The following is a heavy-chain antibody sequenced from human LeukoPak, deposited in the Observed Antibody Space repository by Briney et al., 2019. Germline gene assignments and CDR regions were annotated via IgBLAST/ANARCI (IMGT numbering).Heavy chain of an antibody. V-gene: IGHV4-4*02. J-gene: IGHJ2*01. CDR1: GGSISSSKW. CDR3: ARHQTPHYGDYPNWYFDL. D-gene: IGHD4-17*01. CDR2: INHSGST. Sequence: SGTLSLTCAVSGGSISSSKWRSWVRQPPGKGLEWIGEINHSGSTNYNPSLKSRVTISVDTTKNQFSLKLSSVTAADTAVYYCARHQTPHYGDYPNWYFDLWGRGTLVTVSS.